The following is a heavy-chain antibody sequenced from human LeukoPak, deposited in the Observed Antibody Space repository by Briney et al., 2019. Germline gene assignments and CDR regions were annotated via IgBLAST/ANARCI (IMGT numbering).Heavy chain of an antibody. CDR2: FYYSGST. J-gene: IGHJ4*02. CDR3: ARAGGADRYYFDY. CDR1: GYSISSGYY. Sequence: KPSETLSLTCTVSGYSISSGYYWGWLRQPPGKGLEWIGSFYYSGSTYYNPSLKSRVTISVDTSKNQFSLKLSSVTAADTAVYYCARAGGADRYYFDYWGQGTLVTVSS. D-gene: IGHD3-16*01. V-gene: IGHV4-38-2*02.